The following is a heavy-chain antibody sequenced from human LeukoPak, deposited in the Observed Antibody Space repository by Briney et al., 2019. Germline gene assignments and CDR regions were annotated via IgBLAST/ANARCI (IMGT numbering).Heavy chain of an antibody. CDR1: GGSISSGDYY. CDR2: IYYSGST. Sequence: SETLSLTCTVSGGSISSGDYYWSWIRQPPGKGLEWIGYIYYSGSTNYNPSLKSRVTISVDTSKNQFSLKLSSVTAADTAVYYCARDRYYGSGSGAFDIWGQGTMVTVSS. V-gene: IGHV4-61*08. J-gene: IGHJ3*02. D-gene: IGHD3-10*01. CDR3: ARDRYYGSGSGAFDI.